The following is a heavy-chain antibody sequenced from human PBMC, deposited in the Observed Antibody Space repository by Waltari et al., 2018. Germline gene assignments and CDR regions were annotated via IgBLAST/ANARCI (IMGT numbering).Heavy chain of an antibody. Sequence: QVQLQQSGPGLVKPSQTLSLTCAISGDSVSSNSAAWNWIRQSPSRGLEWLGRTYYRSKWYNDYAISVKSRITINPDTSKNQFSLQLNSVTPEDTAVYYCARDIAAYYDFWSGYCDYWGQGTLVTVSS. CDR1: GDSVSSNSAA. CDR3: ARDIAAYYDFWSGYCDY. CDR2: TYYRSKWYN. D-gene: IGHD3-3*01. J-gene: IGHJ4*02. V-gene: IGHV6-1*01.